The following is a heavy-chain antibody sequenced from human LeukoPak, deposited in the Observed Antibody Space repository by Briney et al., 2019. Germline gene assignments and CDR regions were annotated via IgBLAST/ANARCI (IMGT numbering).Heavy chain of an antibody. CDR2: INPSGGST. CDR3: ARDLNWNYDY. J-gene: IGHJ4*02. CDR1: GYTFPSYF. D-gene: IGHD1-7*01. Sequence: GASVKVSCKASGYTFPSYFMHWVRQAPGQGLEWMGIINPSGGSTSYAQKFQGRITMTRDTSTSTVYMELSSLRSEDTAVYYCARDLNWNYDYWGQGTLVTVSS. V-gene: IGHV1-46*01.